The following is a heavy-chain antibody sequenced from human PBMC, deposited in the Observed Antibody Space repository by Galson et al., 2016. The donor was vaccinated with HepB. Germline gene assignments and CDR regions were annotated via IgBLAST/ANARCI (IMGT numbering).Heavy chain of an antibody. CDR1: GGSLSGLD. D-gene: IGHD3-10*01. CDR3: ARGLPLTSRRIGVNRGAIYGMDV. CDR2: INHSGGI. J-gene: IGHJ6*02. Sequence: SETLSLTCAVNGGSLSGLDWNWLRQIPGKGLEWIGEINHSGGINYNPSLMSRLTISVDTSAKQFSVKLYSVTAADTGVYYCARGLPLTSRRIGVNRGAIYGMDVWGQGTTVTVS. V-gene: IGHV4-34*01.